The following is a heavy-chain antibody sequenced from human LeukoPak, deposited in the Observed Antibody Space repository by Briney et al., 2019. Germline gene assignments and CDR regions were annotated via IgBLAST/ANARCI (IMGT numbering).Heavy chain of an antibody. J-gene: IGHJ3*02. Sequence: SETLSLTCTVSGGSISSYYWSWLRQPPGKGLEWIGYIYHSGSTYYNPSLKSRVTISVDRSKNQFSLKLSSVTAADTAVYYCASPPANWDDAFDIWGQGTMVTVSS. CDR2: IYHSGST. V-gene: IGHV4-59*12. CDR3: ASPPANWDDAFDI. D-gene: IGHD7-27*01. CDR1: GGSISSYY.